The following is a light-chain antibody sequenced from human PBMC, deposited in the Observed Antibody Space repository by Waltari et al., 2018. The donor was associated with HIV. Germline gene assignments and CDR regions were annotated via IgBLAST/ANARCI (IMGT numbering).Light chain of an antibody. CDR3: QAWDSSIDVV. Sequence: SYELTQPPSVSVSPGHTATIPSSGAKLGDKYACWYQQKPGQSPVLVIYQDNKRPSGIPERFSGSNSGNTATLTISGTQAMDEADYYCQAWDSSIDVVFGGGTKLTVL. CDR1: KLGDKY. CDR2: QDN. V-gene: IGLV3-1*01. J-gene: IGLJ2*01.